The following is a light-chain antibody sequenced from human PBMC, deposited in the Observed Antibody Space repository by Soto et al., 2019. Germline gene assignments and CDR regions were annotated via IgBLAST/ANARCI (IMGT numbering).Light chain of an antibody. Sequence: EMVMTQSPATLSVSPGERATLSYWASQSVSSNLAWCQHKPGQAPRLLIYGASTRATGIPAGFSGTGSGTEFTLTISSLQPEDFATYYCQQHGQWPITFGQGTRLEIK. V-gene: IGKV3-15*01. CDR3: QQHGQWPIT. J-gene: IGKJ5*01. CDR1: QSVSSN. CDR2: GAS.